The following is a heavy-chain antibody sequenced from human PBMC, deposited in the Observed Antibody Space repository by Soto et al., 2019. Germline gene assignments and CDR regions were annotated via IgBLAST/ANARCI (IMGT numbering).Heavy chain of an antibody. J-gene: IGHJ4*02. CDR1: VFTFNDYT. CDR3: TAGKLYPSLDFDY. Sequence: GGSLRLSCTASVFTFNDYTLSWFRQAPGKGLEWVGFIRSKAYGGTTEYAASVKGRFTISRDDSKSIAYLQMNSLKTEDTAVYYCTAGKLYPSLDFDYWGQGTLVTVSS. D-gene: IGHD2-8*01. V-gene: IGHV3-49*03. CDR2: IRSKAYGGTT.